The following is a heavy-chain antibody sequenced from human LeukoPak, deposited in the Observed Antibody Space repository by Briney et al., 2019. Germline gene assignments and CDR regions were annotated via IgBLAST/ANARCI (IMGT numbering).Heavy chain of an antibody. CDR2: IDWGDDK. CDR3: ARIQSDSYGRYYFDY. Sequence: SGPTLVNPTETLTLTCTFSGFSLSTSGMCVSWIRQPPGKALEWLARIDWGDDKYYSTSLKTRLTISKDTSKNQVVLTMTNMDPVDTATYYCARIQSDSYGRYYFDYWGQGTLVTVSS. CDR1: GFSLSTSGMC. D-gene: IGHD5-18*01. V-gene: IGHV2-70*11. J-gene: IGHJ4*02.